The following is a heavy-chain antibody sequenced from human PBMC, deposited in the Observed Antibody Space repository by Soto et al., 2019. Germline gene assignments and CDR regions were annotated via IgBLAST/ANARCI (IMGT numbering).Heavy chain of an antibody. D-gene: IGHD3-22*01. CDR3: ARLMYYYDSSGYFYYFDY. J-gene: IGHJ4*02. CDR2: ISGSGGST. CDR1: GFTFSSYA. Sequence: GGSLRLSCAASGFTFSSYAMSWVRQAPGKGLEWVSAISGSGGSTYYADSVKGRFTISRDNSKNTLYLQMNSLRAEDTAVYYCARLMYYYDSSGYFYYFDYWGQGTLVTVSS. V-gene: IGHV3-23*01.